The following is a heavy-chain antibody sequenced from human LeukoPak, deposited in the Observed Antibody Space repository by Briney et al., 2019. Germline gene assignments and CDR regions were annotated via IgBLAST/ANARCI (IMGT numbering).Heavy chain of an antibody. CDR2: INPNSGGT. V-gene: IGHV1-2*02. J-gene: IGHJ4*02. Sequence: ASVKASCKASGYTFTGYCMHWVRQAPGQGLEWMGWINPNSGGTNCAQKSQGRVTMTRDTSISTAYMELSRLRSDDTAVYYCARDQHNRYGGYDADYWGQGTLVTVSS. CDR1: GYTFTGYC. D-gene: IGHD5-12*01. CDR3: ARDQHNRYGGYDADY.